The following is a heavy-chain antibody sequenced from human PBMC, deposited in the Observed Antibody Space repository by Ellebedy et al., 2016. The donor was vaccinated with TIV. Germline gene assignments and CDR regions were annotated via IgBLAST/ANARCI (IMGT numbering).Heavy chain of an antibody. CDR2: TWYRSRWYN. J-gene: IGHJ4*02. Sequence: SQTLSLTCAISGDSVSSNTATWNWIRQSPSRGLEWLGRTWYRSRWYNGYAVSVKSRININPDTSKNQRSLHLNSVTPEDTAVYYCARDPGQTGWSFDQWGQGTLVTVSS. CDR3: ARDPGQTGWSFDQ. CDR1: GDSVSSNTAT. V-gene: IGHV6-1*01. D-gene: IGHD1-1*01.